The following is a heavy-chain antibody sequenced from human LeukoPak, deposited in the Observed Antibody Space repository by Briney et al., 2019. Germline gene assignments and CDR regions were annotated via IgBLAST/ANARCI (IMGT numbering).Heavy chain of an antibody. CDR3: ASYYYGSGSYYNGFDY. CDR2: IIPIFGTA. CDR1: GGTFSSYA. V-gene: IGHV1-69*13. D-gene: IGHD3-10*01. J-gene: IGHJ4*02. Sequence: GASVKVSCKASGGTFSSYAISWVRQAPGQGLEWMGGIIPIFGTANYAQKFQGRVTITADESTSTAYMELSSLRSEDTAVYYCASYYYGSGSYYNGFDYWGQGTLVTVSS.